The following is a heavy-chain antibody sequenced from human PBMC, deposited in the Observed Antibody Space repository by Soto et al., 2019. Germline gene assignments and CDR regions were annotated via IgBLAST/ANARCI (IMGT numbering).Heavy chain of an antibody. CDR1: GGSIGRRSYY. J-gene: IGHJ5*02. Sequence: SETLSLTCSVAGGSIGRRSYYFGWIRQPPGKGLEWIGSLYYTGTTYYNSSLKRRVTISADKSQNQFSLRLSCVTDADTAVYYCGANCSRTYCHDCFDTWGQGTLVTVSS. D-gene: IGHD2-2*01. V-gene: IGHV4-39*01. CDR2: LYYTGTT. CDR3: GANCSRTYCHDCFDT.